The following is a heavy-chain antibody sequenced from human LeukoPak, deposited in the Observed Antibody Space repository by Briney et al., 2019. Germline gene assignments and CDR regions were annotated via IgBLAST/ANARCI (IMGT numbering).Heavy chain of an antibody. V-gene: IGHV1-18*01. D-gene: IGHD2/OR15-2a*01. J-gene: IGHJ3*02. CDR1: GYTFTNYG. CDR3: ARASVYYSDI. Sequence: ASVKVSCKASGYTFTNYGISWVRQAPGQGFEWMGWISGYNGNTNYAQNLQGRVTMTTDTSTSTAYMELRSLRSDDTAVYYCARASVYYSDIWGQGTIVTVSS. CDR2: ISGYNGNT.